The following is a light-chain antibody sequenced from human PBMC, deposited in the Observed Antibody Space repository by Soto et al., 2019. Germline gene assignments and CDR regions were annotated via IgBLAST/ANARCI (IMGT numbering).Light chain of an antibody. CDR2: DAS. CDR1: QGISSA. Sequence: AIQLTQSPSSLSASVGDRVTITCRASQGISSALAWYHQKPGKAPKLLIFDASNLERGVPSRFSGSGSRTHFSLSINNLQPEDVGTYFCQHYDNLPLTFGGGTKVEI. V-gene: IGKV1D-13*01. J-gene: IGKJ4*01. CDR3: QHYDNLPLT.